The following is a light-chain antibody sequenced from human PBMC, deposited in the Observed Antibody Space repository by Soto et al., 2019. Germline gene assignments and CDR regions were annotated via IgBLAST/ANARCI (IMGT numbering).Light chain of an antibody. CDR2: KAS. J-gene: IGKJ1*01. CDR3: QQYTSYST. Sequence: DIQMTQSPSTLSASVGDGVTITCRASRSIDTWLAWYQQKPRKAPKLLIHKASSLESGIQSRFSGGGSGTEFTLTISSLQPDDFATYYCQQYTSYSTFGLGTKVEIK. V-gene: IGKV1-5*03. CDR1: RSIDTW.